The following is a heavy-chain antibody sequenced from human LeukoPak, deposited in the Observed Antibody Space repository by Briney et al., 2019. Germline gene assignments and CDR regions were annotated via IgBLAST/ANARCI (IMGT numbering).Heavy chain of an antibody. CDR1: GVSISSGWYY. D-gene: IGHD3-16*02. J-gene: IGHJ4*02. Sequence: TLSLTCTVSGVSISSGWYYWSWIRQPPGKGLEWIWYIYHSGSTYYNPSLKSRVTISVDRSKNHLSLKLSSVTAADTAVYYCASLSGLALDYWGQGTVVIVSS. CDR3: ASLSGLALDY. V-gene: IGHV4-30-2*01. CDR2: IYHSGST.